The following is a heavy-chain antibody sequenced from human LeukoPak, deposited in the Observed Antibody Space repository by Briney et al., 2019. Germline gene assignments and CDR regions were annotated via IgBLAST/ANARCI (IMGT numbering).Heavy chain of an antibody. CDR3: ARDLYRIVVVPHYFDY. Sequence: GGSLRLSCAGSGFTFSSYSMNWVRQAPGKGLEWVSSISSSSSYIYYADSVKGRFTISRDNAKNSLYLQMNSLRAEDTAVYYCARDLYRIVVVPHYFDYWGQGTLVTVSS. D-gene: IGHD3-22*01. J-gene: IGHJ4*02. V-gene: IGHV3-21*01. CDR1: GFTFSSYS. CDR2: ISSSSSYI.